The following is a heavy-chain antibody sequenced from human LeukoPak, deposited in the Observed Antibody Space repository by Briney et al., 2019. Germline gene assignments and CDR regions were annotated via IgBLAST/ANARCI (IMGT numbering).Heavy chain of an antibody. CDR1: GFTFSSYS. CDR2: ISSSSSYI. Sequence: GGSLRLSCAASGFTFSSYSMNWVRQAPGKGLEWVSSISSSSSYIYYADSVKGRFTISRDNAKNSLYLQMNSLRAEDTAVYYCAKGGYDILTGYYYWGQGTLVTVST. J-gene: IGHJ4*02. D-gene: IGHD3-9*01. CDR3: AKGGYDILTGYYY. V-gene: IGHV3-21*01.